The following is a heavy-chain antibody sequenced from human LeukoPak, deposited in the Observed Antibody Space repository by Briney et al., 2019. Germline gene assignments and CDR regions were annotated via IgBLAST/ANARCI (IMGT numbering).Heavy chain of an antibody. J-gene: IGHJ3*02. CDR3: ARDWDSAFDI. V-gene: IGHV4-59*12. CDR1: GGSISSYY. D-gene: IGHD1-26*01. CDR2: IYYSGST. Sequence: SETLSLTCTVSGGSISSYYWSWIRQPPGKGLEWIGYIYYSGSTNYNPSLKSRVTISVDTSKNQFSLKLSSVTAADTAVCYCARDWDSAFDIWGQGTMVTVSS.